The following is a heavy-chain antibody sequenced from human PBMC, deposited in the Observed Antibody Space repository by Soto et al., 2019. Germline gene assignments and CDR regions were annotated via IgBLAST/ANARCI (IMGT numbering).Heavy chain of an antibody. Sequence: SETLSLTCTVSGDSISSYSWSWIRQPPGKGLEWIGYIYYSGSTNYNPSLKSRVTISLDTSKNQFSLRLSSVTAADTAVYYCARGLSYIRLDPWGQGTLVTVSS. J-gene: IGHJ5*02. CDR2: IYYSGST. D-gene: IGHD3-10*01. V-gene: IGHV4-59*01. CDR3: ARGLSYIRLDP. CDR1: GDSISSYS.